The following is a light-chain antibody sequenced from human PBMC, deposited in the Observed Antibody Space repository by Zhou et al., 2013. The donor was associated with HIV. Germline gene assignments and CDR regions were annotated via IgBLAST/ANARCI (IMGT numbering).Light chain of an antibody. CDR1: QVINNA. Sequence: AIQLTQSPSSLSASVGDRVTLTCRASQVINNAVAWYQQQPGKPPRLLIYDAVTLQHDVPPRFSGSGSGSEFTLTISSLQPEDFATYFCQQGNAFLALTFGGGTKVEIK. V-gene: IGKV1-13*02. CDR2: DAV. CDR3: QQGNAFLALT. J-gene: IGKJ4*01.